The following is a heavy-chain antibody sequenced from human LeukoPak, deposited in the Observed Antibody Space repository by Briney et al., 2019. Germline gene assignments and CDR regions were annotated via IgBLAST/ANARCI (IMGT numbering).Heavy chain of an antibody. Sequence: GGSLRLSCAASGFTFSSYGLHWVRQAPGKGLEWVAVIWYDGSNKYYADSVKGRFTISRDNAKNTLYLQMNSLRAEDTAVYYCARDFGGSRDYWGQGTLVTVSS. CDR1: GFTFSSYG. V-gene: IGHV3-33*01. J-gene: IGHJ4*02. CDR3: ARDFGGSRDY. D-gene: IGHD3-10*01. CDR2: IWYDGSNK.